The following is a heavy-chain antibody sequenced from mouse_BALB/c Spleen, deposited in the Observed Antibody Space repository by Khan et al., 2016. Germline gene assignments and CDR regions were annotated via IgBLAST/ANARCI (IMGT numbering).Heavy chain of an antibody. D-gene: IGHD2-14*01. CDR2: ISYSGST. J-gene: IGHJ3*01. Sequence: EVQLQESGPGLVKPSQSLSLTCTVTGYSITSDYAWNWIRQFPGNKLEWMGYISYSGSTSYNPSLKSRISITRDTSKNQFFLQLNSVTTEYTATYYCARNGNRYERTWFAYWGQRTLVTVFA. V-gene: IGHV3-2*02. CDR1: GYSITSDYA. CDR3: ARNGNRYERTWFAY.